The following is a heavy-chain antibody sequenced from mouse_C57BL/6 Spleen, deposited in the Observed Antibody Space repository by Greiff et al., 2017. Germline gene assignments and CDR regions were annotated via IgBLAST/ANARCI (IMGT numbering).Heavy chain of an antibody. CDR3: ARSYYGSSPYYFDY. V-gene: IGHV1-72*01. J-gene: IGHJ2*01. CDR1: GYTFTSYW. D-gene: IGHD1-1*01. CDR2: IDPNSGGT. Sequence: QVQLQQPGAELVKPGASVKLSCKASGYTFTSYWMHWVKQRPGRGLEWIGRIDPNSGGTKYNEKFKSKATLTVDKPSSTAYMPLSSLTSEDSAVYYCARSYYGSSPYYFDYWGQGTTLTVSS.